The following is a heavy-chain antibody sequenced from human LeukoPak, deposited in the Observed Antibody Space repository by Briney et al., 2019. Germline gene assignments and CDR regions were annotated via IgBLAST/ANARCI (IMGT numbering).Heavy chain of an antibody. Sequence: SETLSLTCTVSGASINTYYWSWIRQPPGKGLEWIGYVYYSGSTNYNPSLKSRVTISVDTSKNQFSLRLSSVTAADTAVYYCASLGGSRNYYVDFWGQGTLVTVSS. J-gene: IGHJ4*02. CDR3: ASLGGSRNYYVDF. V-gene: IGHV4-59*08. CDR1: GASINTYY. CDR2: VYYSGST. D-gene: IGHD3-10*02.